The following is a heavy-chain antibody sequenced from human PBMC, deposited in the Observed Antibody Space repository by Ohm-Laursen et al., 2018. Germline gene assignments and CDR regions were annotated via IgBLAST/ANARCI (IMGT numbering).Heavy chain of an antibody. CDR2: IYYTGST. Sequence: SETLSLTCCVSGGTISNYYWSWIRQPPGKGLEWIGYIYYTGSTNYNPSLKSRVTISVDTSKNQFSLKLSSVTAADTAVYCCVRHPQNPTMGDWGQGTLVTVSS. CDR3: VRHPQNPTMGD. V-gene: IGHV4-59*08. CDR1: GGTISNYY. D-gene: IGHD3-3*01. J-gene: IGHJ1*01.